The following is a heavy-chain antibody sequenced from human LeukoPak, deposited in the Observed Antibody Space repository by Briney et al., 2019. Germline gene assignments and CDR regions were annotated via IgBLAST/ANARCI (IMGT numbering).Heavy chain of an antibody. V-gene: IGHV4-34*01. CDR2: INHSGST. J-gene: IGHJ4*02. D-gene: IGHD2-2*01. CDR3: ASFGGPYCSSTSCPRGNYFDY. Sequence: SETLSLTCTVSGGSISSHYWSWIRQPPGKGLEWIGEINHSGSTNYNPSLKSRVTISVDTSKNQFSLKLSSVTAADTAVYYCASFGGPYCSSTSCPRGNYFDYWGQGTLVTVSS. CDR1: GGSISSHY.